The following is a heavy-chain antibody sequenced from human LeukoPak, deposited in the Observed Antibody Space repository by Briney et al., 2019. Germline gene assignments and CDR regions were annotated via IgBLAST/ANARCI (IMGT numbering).Heavy chain of an antibody. V-gene: IGHV3-30*18. Sequence: GGSLRLSCAASGFTFSSYGMHWVRQAPGKGLEWVAVISYDGSNKYYADSVKGRFTISRDNSKNTLYLQMNSLRAEDTAVYYCAKDREYDAFDIWGQGTMVTVSS. CDR3: AKDREYDAFDI. CDR2: ISYDGSNK. J-gene: IGHJ3*02. D-gene: IGHD3-10*01. CDR1: GFTFSSYG.